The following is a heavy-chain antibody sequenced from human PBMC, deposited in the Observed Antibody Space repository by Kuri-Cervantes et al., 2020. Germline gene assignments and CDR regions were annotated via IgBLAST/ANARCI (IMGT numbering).Heavy chain of an antibody. J-gene: IGHJ6*03. V-gene: IGHV3-21*01. D-gene: IGHD6-13*01. CDR3: ARDGAGRGHYYYMDV. CDR1: GFTFGDYA. Sequence: GGSLRLSCTASGFTFGDYAMSWFRQAPGKGLEWVSSISSSSSYIYYADSVKGRFTISRDNAKNSLYLQMNSLRAEDTAVYYCARDGAGRGHYYYMDVWGKGTTVTVSS. CDR2: ISSSSSYI.